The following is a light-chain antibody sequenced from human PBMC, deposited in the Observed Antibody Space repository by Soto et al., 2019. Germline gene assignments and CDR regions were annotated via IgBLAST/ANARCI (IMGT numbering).Light chain of an antibody. J-gene: IGLJ1*01. Sequence: ALTQPASVSGSPGQSITISCTGTSSDVGSYSLLSWYQHHPGKAPKLIIYEDIKGPSGVSNRFSGSKSGNTASLRISGLQAEDEADYYCYTYAGGSTYLFGTGTKVTVL. CDR3: YTYAGGSTYL. CDR2: EDI. V-gene: IGLV2-23*01. CDR1: SSDVGSYSL.